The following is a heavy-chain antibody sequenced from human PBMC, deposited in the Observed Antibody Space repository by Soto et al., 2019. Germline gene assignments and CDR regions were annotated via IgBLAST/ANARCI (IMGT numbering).Heavy chain of an antibody. J-gene: IGHJ4*02. CDR2: IYPGDSDT. Sequence: QSQKISDEGSGYSLTSYWIGSVRQKPDNGLEWMGIIYPGDSDTRYSPSFQGQVNISADKSISTAYLQGSSLKASDTAMYYCARQVQRAGYYLAYWGQGTLVTVS. CDR3: ARQVQRAGYYLAY. CDR1: GYSLTSYW. V-gene: IGHV5-51*01.